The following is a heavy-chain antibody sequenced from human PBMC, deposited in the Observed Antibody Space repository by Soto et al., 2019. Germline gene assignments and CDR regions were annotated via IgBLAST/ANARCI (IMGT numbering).Heavy chain of an antibody. CDR2: IYSGGTT. CDR1: GFTVGSNY. V-gene: IGHV3-53*04. CDR3: ARNNYYGSGSYGMDV. J-gene: IGHJ6*03. D-gene: IGHD3-10*01. Sequence: GGPLRLSCAASGFTVGSNYVPWVRQAPGKGLQWVSVIYSGGTTYYADSVKGRFTISRHISKNTLYLQMNSLRPEDTAVYYCARNNYYGSGSYGMDVWGKGTTVTVSS.